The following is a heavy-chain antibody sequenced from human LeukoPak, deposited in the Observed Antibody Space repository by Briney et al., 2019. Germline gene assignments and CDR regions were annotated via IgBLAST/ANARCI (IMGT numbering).Heavy chain of an antibody. J-gene: IGHJ6*02. CDR1: GFTFNDYW. CDR3: ARDARYNIDV. Sequence: GSLRLSCSASGFTFNDYWMHWVRQVPGKGLVWVSRIISDGSSATYADSVKGRFTMSRDNAKNTLYLEMNSLRAEDTAVYYCARDARYNIDVWGQGTTVTVSS. D-gene: IGHD3-9*01. CDR2: IISDGSSA. V-gene: IGHV3-74*01.